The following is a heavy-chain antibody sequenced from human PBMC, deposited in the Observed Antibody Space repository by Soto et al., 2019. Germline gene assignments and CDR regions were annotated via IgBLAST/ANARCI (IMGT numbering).Heavy chain of an antibody. V-gene: IGHV3-30-3*01. D-gene: IGHD3-22*01. J-gene: IGHJ4*02. CDR1: GFTFSSYA. CDR2: ISYDGSNK. CDR3: ARATLYYYDSSGSPFDY. Sequence: SGGSLRLSCAASGFTFSSYAMHWVRQAPGKGLEWVAVISYDGSNKYYADSVKGRFTISRDNSKNTLYLQMNSLRAEDTAVYYCARATLYYYDSSGSPFDYWGQGTLVTVSS.